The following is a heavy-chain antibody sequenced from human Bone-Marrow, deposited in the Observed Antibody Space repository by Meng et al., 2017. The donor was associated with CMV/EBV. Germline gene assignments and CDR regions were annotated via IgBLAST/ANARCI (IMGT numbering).Heavy chain of an antibody. J-gene: IGHJ6*02. CDR2: IYYSGST. CDR1: GGSISSSSYY. D-gene: IGHD1-26*01. Sequence: SETLSLTCTVSGGSISSSSYYWGWIRQPPGKGLEWIGSIYYSGSTNYNPSLKSRVTISVDTSKNQFSLKLSSVTAADTAVYYCARVQSGSYYDVYYYYGMDVWGQGTTVTVSS. CDR3: ARVQSGSYYDVYYYYGMDV. V-gene: IGHV4-39*07.